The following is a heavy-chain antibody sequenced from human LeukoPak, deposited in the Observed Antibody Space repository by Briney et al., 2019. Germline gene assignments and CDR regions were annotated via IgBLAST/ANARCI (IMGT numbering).Heavy chain of an antibody. D-gene: IGHD3-10*01. CDR2: IYYSGST. CDR3: ARLYGSGSYSDAFDI. V-gene: IGHV4-39*07. J-gene: IGHJ3*02. Sequence: PSETLSLTCTVSGGSISSSSYYWGWIRQPPGKGLEWIGSIYYSGSTYYNPSLKSRVTISVDTSKNQFSLKLSSVTAADTAVYYCARLYGSGSYSDAFDIWGQGTMVTVSS. CDR1: GGSISSSSYY.